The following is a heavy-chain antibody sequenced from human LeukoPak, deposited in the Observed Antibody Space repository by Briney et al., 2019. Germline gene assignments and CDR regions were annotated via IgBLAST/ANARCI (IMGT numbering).Heavy chain of an antibody. D-gene: IGHD6-13*01. CDR1: GGSIGSYY. CDR2: IYYSGST. V-gene: IGHV4-59*01. CDR3: VRNAGDY. Sequence: PSETLSLACTISGGSIGSYYWSWIRQPPGRGLEWIGYIYYSGSTNYNPSLKSRVTMAVDTSKNQFSLKQSSVTAADTAVYYCVRNAGDYWGQGTLVTVSS. J-gene: IGHJ4*02.